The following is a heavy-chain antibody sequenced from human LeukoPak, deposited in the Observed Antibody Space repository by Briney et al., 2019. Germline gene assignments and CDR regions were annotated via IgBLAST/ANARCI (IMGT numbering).Heavy chain of an antibody. CDR1: GGSISSNGYY. D-gene: IGHD4-17*01. J-gene: IGHJ4*02. CDR2: IYYSGSA. Sequence: SETLSLTCSVSGGSISSNGYYWGWIRQPPGKGLEWIGAIYYSGSAYYNPSLKSRVTISVDTSKNQFSLKVTPVTAADTAVYYCARAYGARPYYYFDSWGQGTLVTVSS. V-gene: IGHV4-39*01. CDR3: ARAYGARPYYYFDS.